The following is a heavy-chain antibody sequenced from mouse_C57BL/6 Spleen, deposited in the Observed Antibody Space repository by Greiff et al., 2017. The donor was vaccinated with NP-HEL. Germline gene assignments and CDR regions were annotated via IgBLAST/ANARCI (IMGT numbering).Heavy chain of an antibody. D-gene: IGHD2-3*01. Sequence: GGGLVQPKGSLKLSCAASGFSFNTYAMNWVRQAPGKGLEWVARIRSKSNNYATYYADSVKDRFTISRDDSESMLYLQMNNLKTEDTAMYYCGRHGPDLSWGFAYWGQGTLVTVSA. CDR3: GRHGPDLSWGFAY. J-gene: IGHJ3*01. CDR1: GFSFNTYA. V-gene: IGHV10-1*01. CDR2: IRSKSNNYAT.